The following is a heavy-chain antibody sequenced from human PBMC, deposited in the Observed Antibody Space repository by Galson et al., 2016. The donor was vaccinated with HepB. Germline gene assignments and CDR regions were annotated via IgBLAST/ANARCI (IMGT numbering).Heavy chain of an antibody. CDR2: ISGSGGST. D-gene: IGHD3-10*01. CDR1: GFTFRTYA. CDR3: AREIGLLWFGELLL. Sequence: LRLSCAASGFTFRTYAMNWVRQAPGKGLEWVSVISGSGGSTYYADSVKGRFTISRDNSRKTLYLQMNSLRADDTAVYYCAREIGLLWFGELLLWGQGTLVTVSS. J-gene: IGHJ4*02. V-gene: IGHV3-23*01.